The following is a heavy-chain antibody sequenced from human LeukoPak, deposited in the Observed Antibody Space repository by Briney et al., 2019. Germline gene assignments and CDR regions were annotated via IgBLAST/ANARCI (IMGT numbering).Heavy chain of an antibody. Sequence: GGSLRLSCAASGFTFSSYTMNWVRQAPGKGLEWVSSMTTSSTYIYYADSVRGRFTISRGNAKNSLYLRMSSLRVEDTAVYYCARGEGYYASGSYYIDYWGRGTLVTVSS. CDR2: MTTSSTYI. V-gene: IGHV3-21*01. J-gene: IGHJ4*02. CDR3: ARGEGYYASGSYYIDY. CDR1: GFTFSSYT. D-gene: IGHD3-10*01.